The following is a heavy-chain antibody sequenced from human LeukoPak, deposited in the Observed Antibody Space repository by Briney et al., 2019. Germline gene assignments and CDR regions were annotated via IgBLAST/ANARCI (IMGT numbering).Heavy chain of an antibody. CDR3: ARVPYVFDL. CDR1: GFTFSNYW. CDR2: INRDGSST. V-gene: IGHV3-74*01. J-gene: IGHJ3*01. Sequence: PGGSLRLSCAASGFTFSNYWMHWVRQAPGKGLVWVSRINRDGSSTDYLDSVKGRFTISRDNARNTLYLQMNSLRAEDTAVYYCARVPYVFDLWGQGTVVTVSS.